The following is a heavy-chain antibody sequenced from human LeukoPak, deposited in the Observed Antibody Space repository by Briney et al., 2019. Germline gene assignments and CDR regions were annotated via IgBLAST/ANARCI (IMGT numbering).Heavy chain of an antibody. Sequence: GASVKVSCKASGYSFTGYYMHWVRQAPGQGLEWMGWINPNSGGTNYAQKLQGRVTMTTDTSTSTAYMELRSLRSDDTAVYHCARHSGEYYFDYWGQGTLVTVSS. V-gene: IGHV1-2*02. CDR3: ARHSGEYYFDY. J-gene: IGHJ4*02. CDR1: GYSFTGYY. D-gene: IGHD3-16*01. CDR2: INPNSGGT.